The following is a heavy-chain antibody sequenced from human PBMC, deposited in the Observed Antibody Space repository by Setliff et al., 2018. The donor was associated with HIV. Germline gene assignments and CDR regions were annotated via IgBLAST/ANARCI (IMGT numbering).Heavy chain of an antibody. Sequence: SETLSLTCTVSGGSISSSGNYWTWIRQRPGKGLEWIGYIYHTGTTYYHPSLKSRVLISVDTSNNQFSLRLSSVTAADTAVYYCARDLSPYGSGDPYYYYGMDVWGQGTLVTVSS. V-gene: IGHV4-31*03. D-gene: IGHD3-10*01. J-gene: IGHJ6*02. CDR3: ARDLSPYGSGDPYYYYGMDV. CDR1: GGSISSSGNY. CDR2: IYHTGTT.